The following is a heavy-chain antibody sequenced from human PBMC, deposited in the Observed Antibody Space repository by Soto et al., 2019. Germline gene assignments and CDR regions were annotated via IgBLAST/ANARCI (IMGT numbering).Heavy chain of an antibody. CDR3: ASTYDSSRYYYFDY. CDR1: GFSVISYS. Sequence: GGSLRLTCAASGFSVISYSMNWVRLAPGQGLEWVSSISSSSSYIYYADSVKGRFTISRDNAKNSLCLQMNSLRAEDKAVYYCASTYDSSRYYYFDYWGQGTLVTVSA. CDR2: ISSSSSYI. V-gene: IGHV3-21*01. D-gene: IGHD3-22*01. J-gene: IGHJ4*02.